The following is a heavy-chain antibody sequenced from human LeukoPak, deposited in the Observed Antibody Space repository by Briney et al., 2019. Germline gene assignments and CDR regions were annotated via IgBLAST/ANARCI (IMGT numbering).Heavy chain of an antibody. CDR2: IYHSGST. Sequence: PSGTLSLTCAVSGGSISSSNWWSWVRQPPGKGLEWIGEIYHSGSTNYNPSLKSRVTISVDKSKNQFSLKLSSVTAADTAVYYCASRNRFYGSGRKNYYYYYMDVWGKGTTVTISS. CDR3: ASRNRFYGSGRKNYYYYYMDV. V-gene: IGHV4-4*02. J-gene: IGHJ6*03. CDR1: GGSISSSNW. D-gene: IGHD3-10*01.